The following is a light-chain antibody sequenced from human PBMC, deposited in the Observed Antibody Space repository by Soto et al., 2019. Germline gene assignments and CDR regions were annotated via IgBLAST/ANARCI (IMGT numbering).Light chain of an antibody. CDR1: QSVRSSF. CDR3: QQYGSSPPWT. Sequence: EIVLTQSPGTLSLSPGGRATLSCRASQSVRSSFLAWYQQKPGRAPRLLIYGASSRATGIPDRFSGSGSGTDFTLTISRLEPEDFAVYYCQQYGSSPPWTFGQGTKVEIK. V-gene: IGKV3-20*01. CDR2: GAS. J-gene: IGKJ1*01.